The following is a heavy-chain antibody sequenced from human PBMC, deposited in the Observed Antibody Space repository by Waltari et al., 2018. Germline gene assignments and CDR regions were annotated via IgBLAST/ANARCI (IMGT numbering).Heavy chain of an antibody. D-gene: IGHD1-1*01. V-gene: IGHV3-30*02. CDR2: IRYDGSNK. J-gene: IGHJ6*03. Sequence: QVQLVESGGGVVQPGGSLRLSCAASGFTFRRYGMHWVRQAPGKGLEWVAFIRYDGSNKYYADSVKGRFTISRDNAKNSLYLQMNSLRAEDTAVYYCARHNAYYYYMDVWGKGTTVTVSS. CDR3: ARHNAYYYYMDV. CDR1: GFTFRRYG.